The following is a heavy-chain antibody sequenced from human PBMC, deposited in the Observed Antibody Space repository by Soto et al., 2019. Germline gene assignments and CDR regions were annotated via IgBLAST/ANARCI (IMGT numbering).Heavy chain of an antibody. CDR2: IYHSGST. V-gene: IGHV4-30-2*01. CDR1: GGSISSDGSS. J-gene: IGHJ4*02. Sequence: QLQLQESGSGLVKPSQTLSLTCAVSGGSISSDGSSWSWIRQPPGKGLEWIGYIYHSGSTYYNPSLTSRVTISVDRSKNQFSLKLSSVTAADTAVYYCARAGGLGAVAVDYWGQGTLVTVSS. CDR3: ARAGGLGAVAVDY. D-gene: IGHD6-19*01.